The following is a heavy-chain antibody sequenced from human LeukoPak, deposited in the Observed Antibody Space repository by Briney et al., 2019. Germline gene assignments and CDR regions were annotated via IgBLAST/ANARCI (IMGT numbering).Heavy chain of an antibody. CDR1: GFTFTKAW. D-gene: IGHD2-15*01. CDR3: TTDLKYCSGGSCYGYYFDY. Sequence: GGSLRLSCATSGFTFTKAWMTWVRQAPGKGLEWVGRVKSKTDGGTTDYAAPVKGRFTISRDDSKNTLYLQMNSLKTEDTAVYYCTTDLKYCSGGSCYGYYFDYWGQGTLVTVSS. V-gene: IGHV3-15*01. CDR2: VKSKTDGGTT. J-gene: IGHJ4*02.